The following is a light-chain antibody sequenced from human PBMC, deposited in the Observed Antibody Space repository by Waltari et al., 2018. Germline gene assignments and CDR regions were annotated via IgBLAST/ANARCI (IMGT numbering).Light chain of an antibody. V-gene: IGKV3-20*01. CDR1: QSVSRT. Sequence: EIVLTQSPGTLFLSPGEGATLSCRASQSVSRTLAWYQQKPGQAPRLLIYGASSRAPGIPDRFSGSGSGTDFSLTISRLEPDDSAVYFCQHYVSLPATFGQGTKVEIK. CDR3: QHYVSLPAT. CDR2: GAS. J-gene: IGKJ1*01.